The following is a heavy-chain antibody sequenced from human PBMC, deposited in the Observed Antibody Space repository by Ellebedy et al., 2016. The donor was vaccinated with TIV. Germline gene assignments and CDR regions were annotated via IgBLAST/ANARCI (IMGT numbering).Heavy chain of an antibody. CDR1: GYTFTGYY. CDR3: ARMRHGTSALDY. J-gene: IGHJ4*02. CDR2: INPNSGGT. D-gene: IGHD2-2*01. Sequence: ASVKVSCKASGYTFTGYYMLWVRQAPGQGLEWMGWINPNSGGTNYAQKFQGWVTMTRDTSISTAYMELSRLTSDDTAVYFCARMRHGTSALDYWGQGTLITVSS. V-gene: IGHV1-2*04.